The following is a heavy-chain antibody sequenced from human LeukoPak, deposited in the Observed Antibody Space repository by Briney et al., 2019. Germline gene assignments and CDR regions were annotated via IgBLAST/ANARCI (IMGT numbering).Heavy chain of an antibody. CDR3: ARGTLNWFDP. V-gene: IGHV4-34*01. CDR1: GGSFSGYY. J-gene: IGHJ5*02. Sequence: SETLSLTCAVYGGSFSGYYWSWIRQPPGKGLEWIGEINHSGSTNYNPSLKSRVTISVDTSKNQFSLKLSSVTAADTAVYYCARGTLNWFDPWGQGTLVTVSS. CDR2: INHSGST.